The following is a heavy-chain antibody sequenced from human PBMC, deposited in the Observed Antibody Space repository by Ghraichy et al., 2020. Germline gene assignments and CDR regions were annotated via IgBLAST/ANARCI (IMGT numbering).Heavy chain of an antibody. CDR2: IYYSGST. CDR3: AREDYGGNSVSDWYFDL. Sequence: SETLSLTCTVSGGSISSGGYYWSWIRQHPGKGLEWIGYIYYSGSTYYNPSLKSRVTISVDTSKNQFSLKLSSVTAADTAVYYCAREDYGGNSVSDWYFDLWGRGTLVTVSS. J-gene: IGHJ2*01. V-gene: IGHV4-31*03. D-gene: IGHD4-23*01. CDR1: GGSISSGGYY.